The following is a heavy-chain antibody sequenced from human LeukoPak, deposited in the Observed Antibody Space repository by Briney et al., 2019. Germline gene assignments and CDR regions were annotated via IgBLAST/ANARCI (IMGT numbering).Heavy chain of an antibody. CDR1: GFTFSSYG. CDR3: AKIEKPITMIVVVIDY. V-gene: IGHV3-30*18. CDR2: ISYDGSNK. Sequence: PGGSLRLSCAASGFTFSSYGMHWVRQAPGKGLEWVAVISYDGSNKYYADSVKGRFTISRDNSKNTLYLQMNSLRAEDTAVYYCAKIEKPITMIVVVIDYWGQGTLVTVSS. D-gene: IGHD3-22*01. J-gene: IGHJ4*02.